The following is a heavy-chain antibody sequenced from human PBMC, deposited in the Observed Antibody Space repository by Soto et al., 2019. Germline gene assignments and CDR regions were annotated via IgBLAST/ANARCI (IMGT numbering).Heavy chain of an antibody. V-gene: IGHV4-61*01. J-gene: IGHJ4*02. D-gene: IGHD3-3*01. Sequence: ETLALTCAVSGVSFKSGSYSWSWIRQPPGKGLEWIGYVYHTGRTSYNPSLKSRVSISMDTSKNQFSLNLDSVTAADTAVYFCARDFAYFDSWGQGTLVTVYS. CDR3: ARDFAYFDS. CDR2: VYHTGRT. CDR1: GVSFKSGSYS.